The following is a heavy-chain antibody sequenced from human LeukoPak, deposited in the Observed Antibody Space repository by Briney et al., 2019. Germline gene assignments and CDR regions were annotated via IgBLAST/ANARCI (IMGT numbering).Heavy chain of an antibody. J-gene: IGHJ4*02. Sequence: GGSLRLSCAASGFTFSDYSMSWVRQAPGKGLEWVSSISSSSSYIYYADSVKGRFTVSRDNARNSLYLQMSSLRAEDTAVYYCTQLLLRGPTAWGQGTLVTVSS. CDR3: TQLLLRGPTA. V-gene: IGHV3-21*01. CDR1: GFTFSDYS. D-gene: IGHD2-15*01. CDR2: ISSSSSYI.